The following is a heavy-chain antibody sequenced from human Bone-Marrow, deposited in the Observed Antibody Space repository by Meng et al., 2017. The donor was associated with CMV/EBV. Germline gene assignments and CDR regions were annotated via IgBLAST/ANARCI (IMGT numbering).Heavy chain of an antibody. V-gene: IGHV1-46*01. J-gene: IGHJ5*02. Sequence: ASVKVSCKASGYTFTSYYMHWVRQAPGQGLEWMGIINPSGGSTSYAQKFQGRVTMARDTSTSTVYMELSSLRSEDTAVYYCARAVWSGYSRNWFDPSGQGTLVTVSS. CDR2: INPSGGST. CDR3: ARAVWSGYSRNWFDP. CDR1: GYTFTSYY. D-gene: IGHD3-3*01.